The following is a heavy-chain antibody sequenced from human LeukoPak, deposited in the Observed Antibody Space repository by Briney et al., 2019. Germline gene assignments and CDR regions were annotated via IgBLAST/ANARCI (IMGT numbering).Heavy chain of an antibody. J-gene: IGHJ4*02. CDR2: IIPIFGIA. V-gene: IGHV1-69*04. CDR3: ARDLPRTYYYDSSGYPYYFDY. CDR1: GGTFSSYA. D-gene: IGHD3-22*01. Sequence: GSSVKVSCKASGGTFSSYAISWVRQAPGQGLEWMGRIIPIFGIANYAQKFQGRVTNTADKSTSTAYMELSSLRSEDTAVYYCARDLPRTYYYDSSGYPYYFDYWGQGTLVTVSS.